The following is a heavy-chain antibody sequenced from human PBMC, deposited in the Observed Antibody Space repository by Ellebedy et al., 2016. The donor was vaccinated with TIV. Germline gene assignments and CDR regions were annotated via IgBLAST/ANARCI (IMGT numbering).Heavy chain of an antibody. Sequence: GESLKISCAASGFTFSSYAMSWVRQAPGKGPAWVSAISGSGGSTYYADSVKGRVTISRDNSKNTLYLQMNSMRAEDTAVYYCAKATDQGIAVAGPPADGWGQGTLVTVSS. J-gene: IGHJ4*02. CDR3: AKATDQGIAVAGPPADG. D-gene: IGHD6-19*01. CDR1: GFTFSSYA. CDR2: ISGSGGST. V-gene: IGHV3-23*01.